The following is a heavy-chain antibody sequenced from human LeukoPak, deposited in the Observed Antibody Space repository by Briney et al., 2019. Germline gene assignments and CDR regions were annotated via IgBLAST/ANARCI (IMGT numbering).Heavy chain of an antibody. CDR3: AREDSGSYYNFYYFYMDV. Sequence: SETLSLTCTVSRGSTSTYYWSWIRQPAGKGLEWIGRIYPSGNTNYNPSLKSRVTLSVDTSKTQFYLSLSSVTAADTAVYYCAREDSGSYYNFYYFYMDVWGKGTTVTISS. CDR1: RGSTSTYY. V-gene: IGHV4-4*07. CDR2: IYPSGNT. J-gene: IGHJ6*03. D-gene: IGHD3-10*01.